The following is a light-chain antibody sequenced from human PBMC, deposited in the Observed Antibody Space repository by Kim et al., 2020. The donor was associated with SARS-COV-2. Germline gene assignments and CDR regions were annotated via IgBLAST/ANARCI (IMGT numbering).Light chain of an antibody. CDR2: SAS. Sequence: ASVGDRVTSTCRASQGIRNDLTWYQQKPGQAPKRLIYSASNLQTGVPSRFSGSGSGTEFTLTIRNVQPEDFATDYCLQYTSHVLSFGGGTKVDIK. V-gene: IGKV1-17*02. CDR1: QGIRND. CDR3: LQYTSHVLS. J-gene: IGKJ4*01.